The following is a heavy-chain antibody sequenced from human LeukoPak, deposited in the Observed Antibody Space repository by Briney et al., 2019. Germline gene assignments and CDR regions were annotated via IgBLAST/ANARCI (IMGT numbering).Heavy chain of an antibody. D-gene: IGHD2-2*01. J-gene: IGHJ4*02. V-gene: IGHV3-7*01. CDR2: IKQDGRET. Sequence: GGSLRLSCAASGFTFSTYWMIWVRQAPEKGLEWVANIKQDGRETYYVQSVRGRFSISRDNAKNSLYLQMNCLRAEDTAVYYCARGSSTHGEYYFDYWGQGTLVTVSS. CDR3: ARGSSTHGEYYFDY. CDR1: GFTFSTYW.